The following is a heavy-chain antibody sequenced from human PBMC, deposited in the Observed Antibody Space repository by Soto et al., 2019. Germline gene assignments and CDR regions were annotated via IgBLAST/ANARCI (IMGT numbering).Heavy chain of an antibody. CDR2: IYYSGST. Sequence: SETLSLTCTVSGGSISSSSYYWGWIRQPPGKGLEWIGSIYYSGSTYYNPSLKSRVTISVDTSKNQFSLKLSSVTAADTAVYYCARMWGGWFDPWGQGTLVTVSS. CDR3: ARMWGGWFDP. D-gene: IGHD3-16*01. CDR1: GGSISSSSYY. J-gene: IGHJ5*02. V-gene: IGHV4-39*01.